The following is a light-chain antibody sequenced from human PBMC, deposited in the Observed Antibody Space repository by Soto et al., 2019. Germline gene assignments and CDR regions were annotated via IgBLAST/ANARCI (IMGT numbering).Light chain of an antibody. CDR1: QSVSSY. J-gene: IGKJ1*01. CDR2: AAS. V-gene: IGKV3-20*01. CDR3: QPYGGSPWT. Sequence: EILMTQSPATLSVSPGEGVTLSCRASQSVSSYLAWYQQKPGQAPRLLIYAASSRATGIPDRFSGSGSGTDFTLTISRLEPEDFAVYYCQPYGGSPWTFGQGTKVDIK.